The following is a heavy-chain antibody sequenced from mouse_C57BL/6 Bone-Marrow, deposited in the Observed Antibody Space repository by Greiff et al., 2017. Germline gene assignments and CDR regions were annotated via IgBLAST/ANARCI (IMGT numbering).Heavy chain of an antibody. CDR2: IWRGGST. J-gene: IGHJ4*01. D-gene: IGHD2-1*01. CDR3: AKVDYYGNYNGYAMDY. CDR1: GFSLTSYG. V-gene: IGHV2-5*01. Sequence: QVQLQQSGPGLVQPSQSLSITCTVSGFSLTSYGVHWVRQSPGKGLEWLGVIWRGGSTDYNAAFMSRLSITKDNSKSQVFFKMNSLQADDTAIYYCAKVDYYGNYNGYAMDYWGQGTSVTVSS.